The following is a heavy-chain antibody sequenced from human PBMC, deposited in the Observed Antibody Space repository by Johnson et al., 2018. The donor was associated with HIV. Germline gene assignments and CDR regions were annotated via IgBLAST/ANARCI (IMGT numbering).Heavy chain of an antibody. D-gene: IGHD1-26*01. V-gene: IGHV3-23*04. J-gene: IGHJ3*02. CDR1: GFTFSSYW. CDR2: ISVSGGNT. Sequence: VQLVESGGGVVQPGGSLRLSCAASGFTFSSYWMHWVRQAPGKGLEWVSAISVSGGNTYVADSVRGRFTISSDNSMNTLYLKFNSLGPEDTAVYYCTTEVMEWGLQVGWTRAFEICGQGTMVTFSS. CDR3: TTEVMEWGLQVGWTRAFEI.